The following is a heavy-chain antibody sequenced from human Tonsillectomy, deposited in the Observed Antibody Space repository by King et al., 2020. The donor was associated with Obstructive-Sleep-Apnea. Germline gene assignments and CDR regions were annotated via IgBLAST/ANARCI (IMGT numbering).Heavy chain of an antibody. D-gene: IGHD3-16*01. CDR1: GFTFSNYG. CDR3: AKDLEGGSPDAFDV. J-gene: IGHJ3*01. CDR2: IPYDGSSE. Sequence: VQLVESGGGVVQPGESLRLSCAASGFTFSNYGMHWVRQAPGKGLEWVAFIPYDGSSEYFAYSVQGRFTIYRDNSKNTLSLQMNSLRAEDTAVYYCAKDLEGGSPDAFDVWGQGTMVTVSS. V-gene: IGHV3-30*02.